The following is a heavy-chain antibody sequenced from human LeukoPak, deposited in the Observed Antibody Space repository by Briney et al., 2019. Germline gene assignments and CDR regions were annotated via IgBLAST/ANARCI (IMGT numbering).Heavy chain of an antibody. D-gene: IGHD3-16*01. Sequence: SETLSLTCAVYGGSISSYYWSWIRQPPGKELEWIGYIYYSGSTNYNPSLKSRVTISVDTSKNQFSLKLSSVTAADTAVYYCARQRNDYVWGSYFKAPKYYFDYWGQGTLVTVSS. CDR1: GGSISSYY. V-gene: IGHV4-59*08. CDR3: ARQRNDYVWGSYFKAPKYYFDY. CDR2: IYYSGST. J-gene: IGHJ4*02.